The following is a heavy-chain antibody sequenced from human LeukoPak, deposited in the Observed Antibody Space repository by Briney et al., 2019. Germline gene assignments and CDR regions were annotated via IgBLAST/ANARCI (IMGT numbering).Heavy chain of an antibody. CDR2: IKPNSGVT. CDR1: GYTFATYF. CDR3: ARPTYCGSDCYFNFDY. Sequence: ASVRVSCKTSGYTFATYFMHWVRQAPGQGLEWMGYIKPNSGVTNYAQKFRGRVTMTWDTSISTAYIELSGLTSDDTAIYYCARPTYCGSDCYFNFDYWGQGTLVTVSS. D-gene: IGHD2-21*02. J-gene: IGHJ4*02. V-gene: IGHV1-2*02.